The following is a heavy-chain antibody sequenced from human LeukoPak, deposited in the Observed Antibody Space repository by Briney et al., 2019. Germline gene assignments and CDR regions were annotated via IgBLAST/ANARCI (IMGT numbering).Heavy chain of an antibody. D-gene: IGHD5-18*01. Sequence: PSETLSLTCTVSGGSISSSSYYWGWIRQPPGKGLEWIGSIYYSGSTYYNPSLKSRVTISVDTSKNQFSLKLSSVTAADTAVYYCARDVDTAMVTEDIWGQGTMVTVSS. J-gene: IGHJ3*02. CDR3: ARDVDTAMVTEDI. CDR1: GGSISSSSYY. V-gene: IGHV4-39*01. CDR2: IYYSGST.